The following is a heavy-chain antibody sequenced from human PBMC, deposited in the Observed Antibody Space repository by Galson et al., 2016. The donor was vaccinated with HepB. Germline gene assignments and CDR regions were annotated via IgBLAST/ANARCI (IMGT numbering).Heavy chain of an antibody. CDR3: AKGTTRRGDN. CDR2: ISTSGGST. CDR1: GFAFSAYG. V-gene: IGHV3-23*01. J-gene: IGHJ4*02. D-gene: IGHD4-11*01. Sequence: SLRLSCAASGFAFSAYGMTWVRQAPRKGLEWVAAISTSGGSTDYADSVRGRFTISRDNSKNMLYLQMNSLRAEDSALYYCAKGTTRRGDNRGQGILVTVSS.